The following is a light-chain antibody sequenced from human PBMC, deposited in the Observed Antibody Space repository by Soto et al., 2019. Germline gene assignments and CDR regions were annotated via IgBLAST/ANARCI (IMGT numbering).Light chain of an antibody. V-gene: IGKV1-39*01. Sequence: DIQMTQSPSSLSASVGDRVTITCRASQTITTYLNWYQQKPGKAPHLLIYGASSLQSGVPSRFTGSGSGTDFTLTISSLQPEDFATYHCQQSDSTPWTFGQGTKVEIK. J-gene: IGKJ1*01. CDR2: GAS. CDR1: QTITTY. CDR3: QQSDSTPWT.